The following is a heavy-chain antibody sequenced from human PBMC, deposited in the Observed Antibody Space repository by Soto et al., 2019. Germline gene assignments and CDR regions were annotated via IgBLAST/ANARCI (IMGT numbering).Heavy chain of an antibody. CDR3: ARHGNGRSEYCSGGSCYGEHDYYCYGIDV. CDR1: GYSFTSYW. Sequence: PGKSLKISCKGSGYSFTSYWIGWVRQMPGKGLEWMGIIYPGDSDTRYSPSFQGQVTISADKSISTAYLQWSSLKASDTAMYYSARHGNGRSEYCSGGSCYGEHDYYCYGIDVWGRGTTVTVSS. V-gene: IGHV5-51*01. CDR2: IYPGDSDT. J-gene: IGHJ6*02. D-gene: IGHD2-15*01.